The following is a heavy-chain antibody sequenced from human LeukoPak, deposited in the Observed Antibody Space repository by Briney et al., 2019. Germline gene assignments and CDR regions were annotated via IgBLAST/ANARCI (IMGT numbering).Heavy chain of an antibody. D-gene: IGHD6-19*01. Sequence: GGSLRLSCAASGFIFSNYGMHWVRQAPGKGLEWVAFIRYDEGNKFYADSVKGRFTISRDNSKNILFLQMNSLRAEDTAVYYCATMQWLEGVDWFDPWGPGTLVTVSS. CDR3: ATMQWLEGVDWFDP. CDR2: IRYDEGNK. V-gene: IGHV3-30*02. J-gene: IGHJ5*02. CDR1: GFIFSNYG.